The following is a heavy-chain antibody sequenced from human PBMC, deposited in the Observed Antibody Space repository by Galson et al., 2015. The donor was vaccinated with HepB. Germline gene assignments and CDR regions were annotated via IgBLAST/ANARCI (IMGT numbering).Heavy chain of an antibody. D-gene: IGHD2-2*01. CDR3: ARHMVVIPAAMSPMDV. CDR1: GGTFSSYA. J-gene: IGHJ6*02. V-gene: IGHV1-69*13. Sequence: SVKVSCKAPGGTFSSYAISWVRRAPGQGLEWMGGIIPIFGTANYPQKFQGRVTITADESTNTAYMELSSLRSEDTAVYYCARHMVVIPAAMSPMDVWGQGTTVTVSS. CDR2: IIPIFGTA.